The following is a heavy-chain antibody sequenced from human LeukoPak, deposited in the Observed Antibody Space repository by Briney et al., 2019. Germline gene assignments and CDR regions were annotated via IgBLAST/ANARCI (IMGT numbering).Heavy chain of an antibody. V-gene: IGHV4-30-2*01. CDR2: IYHSGST. Sequence: PSETLSLTCTVSGGSISSGGYYWSWIRQPPGKGLEWIGYIYHSGSTYYNPSLKSRVTISVDRSKNQFSLKLSSVTAADTAVYYCARETLPPDNWFDPWGQGTLVTVSS. CDR1: GGSISSGGYY. CDR3: ARETLPPDNWFDP. J-gene: IGHJ5*02. D-gene: IGHD1-14*01.